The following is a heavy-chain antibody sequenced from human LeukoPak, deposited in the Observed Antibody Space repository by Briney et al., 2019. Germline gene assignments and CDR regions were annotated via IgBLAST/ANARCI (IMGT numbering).Heavy chain of an antibody. V-gene: IGHV1-46*01. CDR2: INPSGGST. Sequence: GASVKVTCKASGYTLTSNYMHWVRQAPGQGIEWMGTINPSGGSTSYAQKFQGRVSMTRDTSTSTGYMELSSLRSEDTAVYYCAEDFLYGMDVWGQGTTVTVSS. J-gene: IGHJ6*02. CDR3: AEDFLYGMDV. CDR1: GYTLTSNY.